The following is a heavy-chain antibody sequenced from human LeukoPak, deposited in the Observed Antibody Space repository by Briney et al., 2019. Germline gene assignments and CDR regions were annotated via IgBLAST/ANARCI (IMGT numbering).Heavy chain of an antibody. CDR1: GGSFSGYY. V-gene: IGHV4-34*01. Sequence: SETLSLTCAVYGGSFSGYYWSWIRQPPGKGLEWIGEINHSGSTDYNPSLKSRVTISVDTSKNQFSLKLSSVTAADTAVYYCARRAVAEGFDYWGQGTLVTVSS. D-gene: IGHD6-19*01. CDR2: INHSGST. J-gene: IGHJ4*02. CDR3: ARRAVAEGFDY.